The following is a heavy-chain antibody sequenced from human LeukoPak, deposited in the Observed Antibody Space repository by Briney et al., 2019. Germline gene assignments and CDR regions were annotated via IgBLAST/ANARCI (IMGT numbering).Heavy chain of an antibody. Sequence: GGSLRLSCVDSGLTFNKYWMSWVRQAPGKGLEWVANIDQDGSQKYYVDSVKGRFTISRDNAKNSVFLQINSLRAEDTALYYCARGLATAAAYWGQGTLVTVSS. CDR2: IDQDGSQK. V-gene: IGHV3-7*01. CDR3: ARGLATAAAY. D-gene: IGHD6-13*01. J-gene: IGHJ4*02. CDR1: GLTFNKYW.